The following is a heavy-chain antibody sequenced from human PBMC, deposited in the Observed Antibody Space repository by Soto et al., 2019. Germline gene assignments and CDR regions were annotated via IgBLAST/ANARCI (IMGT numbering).Heavy chain of an antibody. CDR1: GYSITSSSF. Sequence: SETLSLTCAVSGYSITSSSFWGWIRQPPGKGLEWIGSIHLGGTTYYDPSLKSRVTISVDTSRNGFSLKLSSVTAADTAVYYCARPRPNFGAVDSWGQGALVTVSS. CDR2: IHLGGTT. V-gene: IGHV4-38-2*01. CDR3: ARPRPNFGAVDS. D-gene: IGHD3-10*01. J-gene: IGHJ4*02.